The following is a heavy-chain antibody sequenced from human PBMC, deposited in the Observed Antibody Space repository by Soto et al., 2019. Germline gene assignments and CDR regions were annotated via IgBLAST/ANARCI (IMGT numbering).Heavy chain of an antibody. J-gene: IGHJ6*02. CDR1: GYSFTSYW. V-gene: IGHV5-10-1*01. D-gene: IGHD4-17*01. CDR2: IDPSDSYT. CDR3: ARHPPTLDYGDDPNGMDV. Sequence: PGESLKISCKGSGYSFTSYWTSWVRQMPGKGLEWMGRIDPSDSYTNYSPSFQGHVTISADKSISTAYLQWSSLKASDTAMYYCARHPPTLDYGDDPNGMDVWGQGTTVTVSS.